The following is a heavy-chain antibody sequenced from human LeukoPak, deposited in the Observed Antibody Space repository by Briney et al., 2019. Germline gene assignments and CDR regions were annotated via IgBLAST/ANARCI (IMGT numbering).Heavy chain of an antibody. CDR3: AKDAQGGFDYSNSLEK. Sequence: GGSLRLSCVASHFTFSHFGMHWVRQAPGKGLEWVAVIWNDGSSQYYADSVKGRFTISRDNSQNTVYLQMNGLRAEDTAVYYCAKDAQGGFDYSNSLEKWGQGTLVIVSS. CDR1: HFTFSHFG. J-gene: IGHJ4*02. V-gene: IGHV3-33*06. D-gene: IGHD4-11*01. CDR2: IWNDGSSQ.